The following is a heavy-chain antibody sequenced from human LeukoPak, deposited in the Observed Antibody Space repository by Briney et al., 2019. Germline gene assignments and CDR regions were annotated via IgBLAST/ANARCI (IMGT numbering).Heavy chain of an antibody. CDR3: ARCNYGSGTSFDP. Sequence: PGGSLRLSCTASGFTFSDHWMSWVRQVPGKGLEYVANINQDGSEKHYVDSVKGRFTISRDNAKKSLCLQMSSLRAEDTAVYYCARCNYGSGTSFDPWGQGTLVTVSS. CDR1: GFTFSDHW. V-gene: IGHV3-7*01. J-gene: IGHJ5*02. D-gene: IGHD3-10*01. CDR2: INQDGSEK.